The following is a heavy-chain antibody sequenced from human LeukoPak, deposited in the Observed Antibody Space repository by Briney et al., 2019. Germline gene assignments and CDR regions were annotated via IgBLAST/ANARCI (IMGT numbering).Heavy chain of an antibody. V-gene: IGHV3-23*01. J-gene: IGHJ4*02. Sequence: GGSLRLSCAASGFTFSSYAMSWVRQAPGKGLEWVSAISGSGGSTYYADSVKGRFTISRDNSKNTPYLQMNSLRAEDTAVYYCAKAEYYYGSGSYFDYWGQGTLVTVSS. CDR1: GFTFSSYA. CDR3: AKAEYYYGSGSYFDY. D-gene: IGHD3-10*01. CDR2: ISGSGGST.